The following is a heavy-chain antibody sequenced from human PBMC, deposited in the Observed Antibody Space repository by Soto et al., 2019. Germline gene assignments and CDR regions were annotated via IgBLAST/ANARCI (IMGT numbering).Heavy chain of an antibody. Sequence: QVQLVESGGGVVQPGRSLRLSCAASGFTFSSYGMHWVRQAPGKGLEWVAVIWFDGSNKFYADSVKSRFTISRDNSKNTVSLQMNSLRDEDSAAYYCATTDPYRGQGTPVTVSS. CDR3: ATTDPY. J-gene: IGHJ4*02. CDR2: IWFDGSNK. CDR1: GFTFSSYG. V-gene: IGHV3-33*01.